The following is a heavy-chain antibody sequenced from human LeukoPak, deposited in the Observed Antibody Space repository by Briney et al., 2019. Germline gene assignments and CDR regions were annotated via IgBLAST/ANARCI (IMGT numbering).Heavy chain of an antibody. Sequence: SETLSLTCTVSGGSISSYSWSWIRQPPGKGLEWIGYIYYSGSTNYNPSLKSQVTISVDTSKNQFSLKLSSVTAADTAVYYCASLTRGYSYGNFDYWGQGTLVTVSS. CDR3: ASLTRGYSYGNFDY. J-gene: IGHJ4*02. CDR1: GGSISSYS. D-gene: IGHD5-18*01. V-gene: IGHV4-59*01. CDR2: IYYSGST.